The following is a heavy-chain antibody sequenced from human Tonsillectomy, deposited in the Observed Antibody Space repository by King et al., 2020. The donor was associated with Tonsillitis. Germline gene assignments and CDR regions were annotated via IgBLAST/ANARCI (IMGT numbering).Heavy chain of an antibody. CDR1: GYTFTTSG. Sequence: QLVQSGAEVKKPGASVKVSCKASGYTFTTSGISWVRQAPGQGLEWLGWSSPYFGNTNYAQKFQGRVTMTADTSTSTAYMELRSLGSDDTAVYYCARDLVDTDMVIDFYFLMDVWGQGTTVTVSS. CDR3: ARDLVDTDMVIDFYFLMDV. V-gene: IGHV1-18*01. CDR2: SSPYFGNT. D-gene: IGHD5-18*01. J-gene: IGHJ6*02.